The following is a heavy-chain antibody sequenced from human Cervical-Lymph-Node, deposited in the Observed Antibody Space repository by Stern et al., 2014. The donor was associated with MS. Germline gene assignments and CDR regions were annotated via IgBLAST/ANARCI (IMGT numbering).Heavy chain of an antibody. D-gene: IGHD3-10*01. CDR3: ARGSLGAWPD. J-gene: IGHJ4*02. V-gene: IGHV3-23*04. CDR2: LTTGGTNT. Sequence: EVQLVESGGGLVRPGGSLTLSCAASGFTFSKSPMSWVRQAPGKGLEWVSALTTGGTNTFYAGSVRGRFTISRDNSKNTLYLQMYSLRADDTAIYYCARGSLGAWPDWGQGTLVTVSS. CDR1: GFTFSKSP.